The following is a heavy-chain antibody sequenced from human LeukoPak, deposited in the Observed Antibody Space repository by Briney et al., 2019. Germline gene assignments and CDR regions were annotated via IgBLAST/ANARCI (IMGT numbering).Heavy chain of an antibody. CDR3: AREGPPNYYYMDV. Sequence: SETLSLTCTVSDGSLSSYYWSWIRQPAGEGLEWIGRIYSSGNAHYNPSLKSRVTMSVDTSKNQFSLNLTSVTAADTATYYCAREGPPNYYYMDVWGTGTTVTISS. CDR1: DGSLSSYY. J-gene: IGHJ6*03. V-gene: IGHV4-4*07. CDR2: IYSSGNA.